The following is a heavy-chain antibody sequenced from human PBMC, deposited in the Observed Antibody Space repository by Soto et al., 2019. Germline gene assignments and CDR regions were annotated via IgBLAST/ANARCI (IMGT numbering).Heavy chain of an antibody. D-gene: IGHD2-2*01. Sequence: SETLSLTCAVYGGSFSGYYWSWIRQPPGKGLEWIGEINHSGSTNYNPSLKSRVTISVDTSKNQFSLKLSSVTAADTAVYYCASRSTSCSYCMDVWGKGTTVTVSS. CDR2: INHSGST. CDR3: ASRSTSCSYCMDV. CDR1: GGSFSGYY. J-gene: IGHJ6*03. V-gene: IGHV4-34*01.